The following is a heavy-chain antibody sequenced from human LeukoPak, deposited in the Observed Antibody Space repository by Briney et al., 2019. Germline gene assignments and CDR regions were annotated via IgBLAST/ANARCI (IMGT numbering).Heavy chain of an antibody. D-gene: IGHD6-13*01. CDR2: IYYSGST. Sequence: SETLSLTCTVSGGSISSSSYYWGWIRQPPGKGLEWIGSIYYSGSTYYNPSLKSRVTISVDTSKNRFSLKLSSVTAADTAVYYCARWGRVYSSSLVDAFDIWGQGTMVTVSS. CDR1: GGSISSSSYY. V-gene: IGHV4-39*01. CDR3: ARWGRVYSSSLVDAFDI. J-gene: IGHJ3*02.